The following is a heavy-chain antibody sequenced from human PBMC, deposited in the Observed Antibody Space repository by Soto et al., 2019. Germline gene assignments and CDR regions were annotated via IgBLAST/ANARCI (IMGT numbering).Heavy chain of an antibody. D-gene: IGHD3-22*01. Sequence: PGGSLRLSCVASGFTFSDYYMTWIRQAPGKRLEWVSHISDSGTSIYYADSVMRRFTISRDDANKSLYLHMNSLRVEDPPVYYCATDTEFVASGFFDPWGHGALVTVSS. V-gene: IGHV3-11*01. CDR1: GFTFSDYY. J-gene: IGHJ5*02. CDR2: ISDSGTSI. CDR3: ATDTEFVASGFFDP.